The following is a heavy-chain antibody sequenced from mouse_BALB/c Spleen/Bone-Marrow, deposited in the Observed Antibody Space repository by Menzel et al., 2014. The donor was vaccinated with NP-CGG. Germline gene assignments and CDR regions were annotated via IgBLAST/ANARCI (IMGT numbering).Heavy chain of an antibody. Sequence: VQLQQSGAELVKPGASVKLSCTASGFNIKDTYMHWVKQGPEQGLEWIGRIDPANGNTKYDPKFQGKATITADTSSNTAYLQLSSLTSEDTAVYFCARAYYGNYPYAMDYWGQGTSVTVSS. D-gene: IGHD2-10*01. CDR1: GFNIKDTY. V-gene: IGHV14-3*02. CDR2: IDPANGNT. J-gene: IGHJ4*01. CDR3: ARAYYGNYPYAMDY.